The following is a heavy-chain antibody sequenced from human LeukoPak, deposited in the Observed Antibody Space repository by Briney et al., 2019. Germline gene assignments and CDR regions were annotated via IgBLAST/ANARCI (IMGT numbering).Heavy chain of an antibody. CDR2: INRDGSST. Sequence: GGSLRLSCVASGFTFSSHWIHWVRQAPGKGLVWVSGINRDGSSTSYADSVKGRFTISRDNAKNTLYLQMNSLRAEDTAVYYCARGSGSEPFDYWGQGTLVTVSS. CDR1: GFTFSSHW. J-gene: IGHJ4*02. V-gene: IGHV3-74*01. CDR3: ARGSGSEPFDY. D-gene: IGHD3-3*01.